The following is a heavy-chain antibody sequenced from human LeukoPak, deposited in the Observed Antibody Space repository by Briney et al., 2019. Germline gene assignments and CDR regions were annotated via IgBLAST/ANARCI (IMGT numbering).Heavy chain of an antibody. CDR2: IIPIFGTA. CDR1: GGTFSSYA. CDR3: ARVPLGRFDY. J-gene: IGHJ4*02. V-gene: IGHV1-69*06. Sequence: ASVKVSCKASGGTFSSYAISWVRQAPGQGLEWMGGIIPIFGTANYAQKFQGRVTITADKSTSTAYMELSSLRSGDTAVYYCARVPLGRFDYWGQGTLVIVSS.